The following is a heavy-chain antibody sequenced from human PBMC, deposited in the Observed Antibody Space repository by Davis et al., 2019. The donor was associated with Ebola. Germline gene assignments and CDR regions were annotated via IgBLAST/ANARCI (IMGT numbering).Heavy chain of an antibody. D-gene: IGHD3-22*01. CDR2: ISSSGSTI. J-gene: IGHJ4*02. CDR1: GFTFSDYY. CDR3: ARDGYYDGSNYYFEY. V-gene: IGHV3-11*01. Sequence: PGGSLRLSCAASGFTFSDYYMSWIRQAPGKGLEWVSYISSSGSTIYYTDSVKGRFTISRDNAKNSLYLQMNSLRADDTAVYYCARDGYYDGSNYYFEYWGQGTLVTVSS.